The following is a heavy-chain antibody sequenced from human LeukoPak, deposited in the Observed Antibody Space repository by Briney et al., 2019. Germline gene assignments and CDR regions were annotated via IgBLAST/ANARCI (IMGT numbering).Heavy chain of an antibody. V-gene: IGHV1-18*01. D-gene: IGHD3-22*01. CDR3: ARDRHYYDRSGYKPVDY. CDR2: ISAYNGNT. Sequence: ASVKVSCKASGYTFTSYGISWVRQAPGQGLEWMGWISAYNGNTNYAQKLQGRVTMTTDTSTSTAYMELRSLRSDDTAVYYCARDRHYYDRSGYKPVDYWGQGTLVTVSS. CDR1: GYTFTSYG. J-gene: IGHJ4*02.